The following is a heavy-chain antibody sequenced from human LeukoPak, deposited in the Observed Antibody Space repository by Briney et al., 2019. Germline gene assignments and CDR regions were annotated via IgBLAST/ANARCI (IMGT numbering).Heavy chain of an antibody. D-gene: IGHD1-20*01. V-gene: IGHV1-8*02. CDR1: GYTFTGYY. J-gene: IGHJ4*01. Sequence: ASVKVSCKASGYTFTGYYMHWVRQATGQGLEWMGWMNPNSGNTGYAQKFQGRVTMTRNTSISTAYMELRSLRSDDTAVYYCAREWGYNWNDGGGGFDYWGHGTLVTVSS. CDR2: MNPNSGNT. CDR3: AREWGYNWNDGGGGFDY.